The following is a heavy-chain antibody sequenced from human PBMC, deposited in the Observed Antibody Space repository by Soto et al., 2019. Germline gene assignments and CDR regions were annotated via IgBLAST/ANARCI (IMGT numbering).Heavy chain of an antibody. V-gene: IGHV3-53*01. CDR3: ARTPGDFIANWLDP. Sequence: EMQLVESGGGLIQPGGSLRLSCAASGFTVSSNYMNWVRQAPGRGLEWVSVIYSGGSTYYADSVKGRFIISRDNSKNTVYLHMNSLSPDDTAVYYCARTPGDFIANWLDPWGQGTLVTVSS. CDR1: GFTVSSNY. D-gene: IGHD2-21*02. CDR2: IYSGGST. J-gene: IGHJ5*02.